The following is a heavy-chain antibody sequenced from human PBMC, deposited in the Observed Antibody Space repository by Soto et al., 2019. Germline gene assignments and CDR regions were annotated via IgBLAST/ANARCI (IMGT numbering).Heavy chain of an antibody. J-gene: IGHJ3*02. V-gene: IGHV5-10-1*01. Sequence: GESLKISCKGSGYSFTSYWISWVRQMPGKGLEWMGMIEPSDSYTNYSPSFQGHVTISADKSISTASPQWSSLKASATAMYYCARRFYYYDSSGYPSRLGDAFDIWGQGTMVTVSS. CDR2: IEPSDSYT. CDR3: ARRFYYYDSSGYPSRLGDAFDI. CDR1: GYSFTSYW. D-gene: IGHD3-22*01.